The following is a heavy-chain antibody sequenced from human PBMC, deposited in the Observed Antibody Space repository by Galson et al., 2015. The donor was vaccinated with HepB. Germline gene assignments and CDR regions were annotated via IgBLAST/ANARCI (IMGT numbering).Heavy chain of an antibody. CDR2: ISYDGSNK. D-gene: IGHD4-17*01. CDR1: GFTFSSYG. CDR3: AKDQAVTRRTYYYGMDV. J-gene: IGHJ6*02. Sequence: SLRLSCAASGFTFSSYGMHWVRQAPGKGLEWVAVISYDGSNKYYADSVKDQFTISRDNSKNTLYLQMNSLRAEDTAVYYCAKDQAVTRRTYYYGMDVWGQGTTVTVSS. V-gene: IGHV3-30*18.